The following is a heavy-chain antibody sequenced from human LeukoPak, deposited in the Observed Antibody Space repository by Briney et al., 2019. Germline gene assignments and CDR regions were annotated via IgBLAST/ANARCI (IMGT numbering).Heavy chain of an antibody. Sequence: GESLKISCKGSGYSFTSYWIGWVRQMPGKGLEWMGIIYPGDSDTRYSPSFQGQVTISADKSISTAYLQWSSLKASDTAMYNCARGSNEDYYYYYMDVWGKGTTVTVSS. V-gene: IGHV5-51*01. CDR3: ARGSNEDYYYYYMDV. J-gene: IGHJ6*03. CDR1: GYSFTSYW. CDR2: IYPGDSDT. D-gene: IGHD4-11*01.